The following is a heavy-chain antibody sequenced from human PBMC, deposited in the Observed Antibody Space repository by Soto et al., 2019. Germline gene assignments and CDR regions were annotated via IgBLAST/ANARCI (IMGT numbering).Heavy chain of an antibody. D-gene: IGHD4-17*01. J-gene: IGHJ3*02. CDR3: AKAIARGYGDYNAFDI. Sequence: GGSLSLSCAASGFTFSSYAMSWVRQAPGKGLEWVSAISGSGGSTYYADSVKGRFTISRDNSKNTLYLQMNSLRAEDTAVYYCAKAIARGYGDYNAFDIWGQGTMVTVSS. CDR2: ISGSGGST. V-gene: IGHV3-23*01. CDR1: GFTFSSYA.